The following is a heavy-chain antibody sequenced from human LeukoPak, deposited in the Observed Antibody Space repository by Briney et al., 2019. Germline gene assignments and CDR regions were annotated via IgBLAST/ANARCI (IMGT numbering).Heavy chain of an antibody. D-gene: IGHD6-19*01. J-gene: IGHJ3*02. CDR3: VFLNTGWYTDGFDM. V-gene: IGHV3-30*04. CDR2: ISNDGSNK. CDR1: GFTFSRYA. Sequence: AGRSLRLSCAASGFTFSRYAMHWVRQAPGMGLAWVAVISNDGSNKYYSESVKGRFTISRDNSKNTLDLQMNSLRTEDTALYYCVFLNTGWYTDGFDMWGQGTMVTVSS.